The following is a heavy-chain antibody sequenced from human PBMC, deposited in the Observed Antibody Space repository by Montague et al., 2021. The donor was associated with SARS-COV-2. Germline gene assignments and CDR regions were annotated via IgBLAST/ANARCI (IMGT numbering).Heavy chain of an antibody. V-gene: IGHV2-5*01. J-gene: IGHJ4*02. Sequence: PALVKPTQTPTLTCTFSGFSLTTSGVGVGWIRQPPGKALEWLALIYWNDHKCYSPSLESRLTITKDTSKDQVVLTMTKMDPADTATYYCAHRPSDFYDSSWPLFDFWGQGAVVTVSS. CDR1: GFSLTTSGVG. CDR3: AHRPSDFYDSSWPLFDF. CDR2: IYWNDHK. D-gene: IGHD3-22*01.